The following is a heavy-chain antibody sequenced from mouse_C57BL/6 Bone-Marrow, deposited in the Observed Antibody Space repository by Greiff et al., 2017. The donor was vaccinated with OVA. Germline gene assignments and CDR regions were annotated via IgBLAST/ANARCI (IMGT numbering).Heavy chain of an antibody. J-gene: IGHJ1*03. Sequence: QVQLKESGAELVRPGASVTLSCKASGYTFTDYEMHWVKQTPVHGLEWIGAIDPETGGTAYNQKFKGKAILTADKSSSTAYMELRSLTSEDSAVYYCTRGGYYGSSYCYWYFDVWGTGTTVTVSS. CDR1: GYTFTDYE. CDR2: IDPETGGT. V-gene: IGHV1-15*01. D-gene: IGHD1-1*01. CDR3: TRGGYYGSSYCYWYFDV.